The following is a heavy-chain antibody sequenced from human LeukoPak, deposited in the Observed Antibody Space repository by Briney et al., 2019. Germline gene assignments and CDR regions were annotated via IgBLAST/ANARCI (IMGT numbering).Heavy chain of an antibody. V-gene: IGHV3-48*03. CDR1: GFTFSSYE. J-gene: IGHJ4*02. CDR2: ISSGSTI. CDR3: ARDLPGDY. Sequence: GGSLRLSCAASGFTFSSYEMNWVRQAPGKGLEWVSYISSGSTIYYADSVKGRFTISRDNAKNSLYLQMNSLRAEDTAVYYCARDLPGDYWGQGTLVTVSS. D-gene: IGHD1-14*01.